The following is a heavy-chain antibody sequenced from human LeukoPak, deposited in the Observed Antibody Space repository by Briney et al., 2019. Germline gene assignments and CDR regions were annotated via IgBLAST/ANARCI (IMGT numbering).Heavy chain of an antibody. V-gene: IGHV3-23*01. D-gene: IGHD4-11*01. J-gene: IGHJ4*02. Sequence: GGSLRLSCTASGLIFRNYAMTWVRQAPRKGLEWVSTISGDGTETFYADSVKGRFTISRDNSKNTHYLQMSSLRAEDTGIYYCAKDGHYSFFDYWGQGTLVTVSS. CDR1: GLIFRNYA. CDR2: ISGDGTET. CDR3: AKDGHYSFFDY.